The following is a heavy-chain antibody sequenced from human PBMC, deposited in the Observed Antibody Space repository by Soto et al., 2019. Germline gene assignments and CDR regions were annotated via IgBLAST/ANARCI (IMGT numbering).Heavy chain of an antibody. CDR2: MNPDSGNT. V-gene: IGHV1-8*01. J-gene: IGHJ4*02. D-gene: IGHD3-16*01. CDR1: GYTFTSYD. Sequence: ASVKVSCKASGYTFTSYDINWVRQATGQGLEWMGWMNPDSGNTNYAQKFQGRVTMTTDTSTSTAYMELRSLRSDDTAVYFCLRAAGGITSPFDYWGQGTLVTVSS. CDR3: LRAAGGITSPFDY.